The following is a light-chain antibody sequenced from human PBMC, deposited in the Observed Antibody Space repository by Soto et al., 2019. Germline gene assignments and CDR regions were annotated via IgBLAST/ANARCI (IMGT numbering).Light chain of an antibody. CDR2: QVA. CDR3: SSYSKTSSVL. V-gene: IGLV2-14*01. J-gene: IGLJ2*01. CDR1: SRDVGAYNY. Sequence: QSALIQPASVSASPGQSITISCSGTSRDVGAYNYVSWYQQLPGKAPKLIIFQVADRPPGVPNRFSGSKSGNAASLTISGLQPEDEADYYCSSYSKTSSVLFGGGTKLTVL.